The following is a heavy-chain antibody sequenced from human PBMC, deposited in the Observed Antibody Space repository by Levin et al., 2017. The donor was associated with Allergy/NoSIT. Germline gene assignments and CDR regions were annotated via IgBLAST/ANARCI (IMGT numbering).Heavy chain of an antibody. D-gene: IGHD2-21*02. CDR1: GGTFSSYA. V-gene: IGHV1-69*13. Sequence: SVKVSCKASGGTFSSYAISWVRQAPGQGLEWMGGIIPIFGTANYAQKFQGRVTITADESTSTAYMELSSLRSEDTAVYYCAGGAYCGGDCYSKSYYYYGMDVWGQGTTVTVSS. CDR2: IIPIFGTA. J-gene: IGHJ6*02. CDR3: AGGAYCGGDCYSKSYYYYGMDV.